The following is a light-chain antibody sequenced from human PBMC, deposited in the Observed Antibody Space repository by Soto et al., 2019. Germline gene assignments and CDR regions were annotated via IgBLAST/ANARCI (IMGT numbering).Light chain of an antibody. CDR2: GAS. V-gene: IGKV3-20*01. Sequence: IVMTQSPATLSVSPGERATLSCRASQNIYSNVAWYQQKPGQAPRLLIYGASNRATGIPDRFSGSGSGTDFTLTISRLEPEDFAVYYCQQYGSSLWTFGQGTKVDI. CDR1: QNIYSN. J-gene: IGKJ1*01. CDR3: QQYGSSLWT.